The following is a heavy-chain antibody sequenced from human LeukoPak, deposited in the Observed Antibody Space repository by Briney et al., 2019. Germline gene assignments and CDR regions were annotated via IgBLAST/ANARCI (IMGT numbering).Heavy chain of an antibody. CDR2: INPNNGGT. D-gene: IGHD2-15*01. CDR1: GYTFTAYY. J-gene: IGHJ4*02. Sequence: ASVKVSCKASGYTFTAYYIHWVRQAPGQGLEWMGWINPNNGGTNYAQKFQGRVTMTLDTSISTAHMEMDRLRSDDTAVYYCAREVRIGEFGYWGQGTLVTVSS. V-gene: IGHV1-2*02. CDR3: AREVRIGEFGY.